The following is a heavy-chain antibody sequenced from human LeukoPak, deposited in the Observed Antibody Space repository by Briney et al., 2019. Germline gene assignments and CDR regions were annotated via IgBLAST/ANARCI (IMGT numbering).Heavy chain of an antibody. J-gene: IGHJ4*02. CDR1: GGSVSSGTYY. CDR2: IYYTGST. CDR3: ARGPPLYYYDSSGYD. V-gene: IGHV4-61*01. D-gene: IGHD3-22*01. Sequence: SETLSLTCTVSGGSVSSGTYYWSWIRQPPGKGLEWIGDIYYTGSTNYNPSLKSRVTISVDTSKNQSSLKLSSVTAADTAVYYCARGPPLYYYDSSGYDWGQGTLVTVSS.